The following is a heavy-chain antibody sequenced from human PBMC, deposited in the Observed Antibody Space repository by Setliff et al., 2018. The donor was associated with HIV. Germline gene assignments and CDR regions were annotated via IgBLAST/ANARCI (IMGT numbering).Heavy chain of an antibody. CDR3: ATVGPTGAYFHD. V-gene: IGHV1-24*01. CDR2: FDPEDGPDDGQT. D-gene: IGHD1-26*01. CDR1: GSSLTELS. J-gene: IGHJ4*02. Sequence: ASVKVSCKGSGSSLTELSIHWVRQTPGKGLQWMGGFDPEDGPDDGQTIYARKFQGRVTMTEDTSTDTAYMVLARLTSEDTAVYFCATVGPTGAYFHDWGQGTLVTVSS.